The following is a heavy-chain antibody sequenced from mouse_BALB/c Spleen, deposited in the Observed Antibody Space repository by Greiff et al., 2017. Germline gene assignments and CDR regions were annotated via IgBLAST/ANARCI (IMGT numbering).Heavy chain of an antibody. V-gene: IGHV5-17*02. CDR1: GFTFSSFG. Sequence: DVKLVESGGGLVQPGGSRKLSCAASGFTFSSFGMHWVRQAPEKGLEWVAYISSGSSTIYYADTVKGRFTISRDNPKNTLFLQMTSLRSEDTSMYYCARGGYYEDAMDYWGQGTSVTVSS. D-gene: IGHD2-3*01. CDR2: ISSGSSTI. J-gene: IGHJ4*01. CDR3: ARGGYYEDAMDY.